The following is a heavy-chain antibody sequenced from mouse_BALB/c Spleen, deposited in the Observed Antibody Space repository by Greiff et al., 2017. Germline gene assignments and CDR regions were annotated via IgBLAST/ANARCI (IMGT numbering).Heavy chain of an antibody. CDR3: AREGLLRGYYYAMDY. CDR2: ISYDGSN. J-gene: IGHJ4*01. V-gene: IGHV3-6*02. Sequence: EVKLMESGPGLVKPSQSLSLTCSVTGYSITSGYYWNWIRQFPGNKLEWMGYISYDGSNNYNPSLKNRISITRDTSKNQFFLKLNSVTTEDTATYYCAREGLLRGYYYAMDYWGQGTSVTVSS. D-gene: IGHD2-3*01. CDR1: GYSITSGYY.